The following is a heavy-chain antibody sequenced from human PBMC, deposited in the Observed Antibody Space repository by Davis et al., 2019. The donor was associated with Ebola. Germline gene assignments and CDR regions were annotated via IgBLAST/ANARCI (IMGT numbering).Heavy chain of an antibody. V-gene: IGHV3-11*01. Sequence: GESLKISCAASGFTFSDYYMSWIRQAPGKGLEWVSYISSSGSTIYYADSVKGRFTISRDNAKNSLYLQMNSLRPEDTALYYCAKDPTSNWNNHGFDIWGQGTMVTVSS. CDR3: AKDPTSNWNNHGFDI. D-gene: IGHD1/OR15-1a*01. CDR1: GFTFSDYY. CDR2: ISSSGSTI. J-gene: IGHJ3*02.